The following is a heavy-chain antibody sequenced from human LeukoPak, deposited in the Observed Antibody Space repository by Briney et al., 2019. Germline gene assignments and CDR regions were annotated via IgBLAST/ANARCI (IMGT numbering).Heavy chain of an antibody. Sequence: GGSLRLSCAASGFTFSSYEMNWVRQAPGKGLEWVSYISSSGSNIYYADSVKGRFTISRDNAKNTLYLQMNSLRAEDTAVYYCARAAYGSSWYFDYWDQGNLVTVSS. CDR1: GFTFSSYE. D-gene: IGHD6-13*01. CDR2: ISSSGSNI. J-gene: IGHJ4*02. CDR3: ARAAYGSSWYFDY. V-gene: IGHV3-48*03.